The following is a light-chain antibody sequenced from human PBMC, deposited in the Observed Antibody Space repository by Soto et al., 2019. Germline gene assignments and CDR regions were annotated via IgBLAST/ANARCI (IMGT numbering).Light chain of an antibody. J-gene: IGLJ1*01. CDR3: QSYDSSLSGGV. Sequence: QSVLAQPPSVSGAPGERVTISCTGSSPNIGAGYDVHWYQQLPGTAPKLLIYGNSNRPSGVPDRFSGSKSGTSASLAITGLQAEDEADYYCQSYDSSLSGGVFGTGTKVTVL. CDR1: SPNIGAGYD. CDR2: GNS. V-gene: IGLV1-40*01.